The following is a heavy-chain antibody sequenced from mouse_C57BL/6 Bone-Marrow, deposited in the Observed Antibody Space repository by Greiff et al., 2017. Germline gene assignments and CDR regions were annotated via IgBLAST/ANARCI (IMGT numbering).Heavy chain of an antibody. J-gene: IGHJ3*01. CDR1: GFNIKDYY. Sequence: EVQLQQSGAELVMPGASVKLSCTASGFNIKDYYMHWVKQRTEQGLEWIGRIDPEDGETKSAPKFQGKATITAATSSNTAYLQLSSLTSEDTAVYYCARHDEYDPWFAYWGQGTLVTVSA. V-gene: IGHV14-2*01. CDR2: IDPEDGET. D-gene: IGHD2-4*01. CDR3: ARHDEYDPWFAY.